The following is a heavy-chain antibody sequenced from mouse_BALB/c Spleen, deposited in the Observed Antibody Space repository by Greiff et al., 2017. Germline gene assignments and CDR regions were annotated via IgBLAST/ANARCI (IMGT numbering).Heavy chain of an antibody. CDR3: ARKYGNGYAMDY. Sequence: EVQGVESGGGLVQPGGSRKLSCAASGFTFSSFGMHWVRQAPEKGLEWVAYISSGSSTIYYADTVKGRFTISRDNPKNTLFLQMTSLRSEDTAMYYCARKYGNGYAMDYWGQGTSVTVSS. J-gene: IGHJ4*01. CDR2: ISSGSSTI. D-gene: IGHD2-10*02. CDR1: GFTFSSFG. V-gene: IGHV5-17*02.